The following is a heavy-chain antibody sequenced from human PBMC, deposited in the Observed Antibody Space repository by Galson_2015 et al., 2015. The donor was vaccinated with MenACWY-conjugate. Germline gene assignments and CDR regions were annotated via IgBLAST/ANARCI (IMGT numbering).Heavy chain of an antibody. D-gene: IGHD2-21*02. Sequence: CAISGDSVSSNSAAWNWIRQSPSRGLEWLGRTYYRSKWYTYYAVSMKSRITINPDASKNQFSLQLNSVTPDDTAVYYCARQDCGGDCYAFDYWGQGTLVTVSS. CDR2: TYYRSKWYT. V-gene: IGHV6-1*01. CDR1: GDSVSSNSAA. CDR3: ARQDCGGDCYAFDY. J-gene: IGHJ4*02.